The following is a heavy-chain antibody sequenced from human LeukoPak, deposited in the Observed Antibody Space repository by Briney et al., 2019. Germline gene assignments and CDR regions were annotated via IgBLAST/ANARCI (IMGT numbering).Heavy chain of an antibody. CDR1: GGSISSGDYY. D-gene: IGHD3-10*01. V-gene: IGHV4-30-4*01. CDR3: ARAQGSPAVLLLEG. J-gene: IGHJ4*02. Sequence: SQTLSLTCTVSGGSISSGDYYWSWIRQHPGKGLEYIGYIYHSGSTYYNPSLRSRIIMSVDTSKNQFSLKVTSVTAADTAVYYCARAQGSPAVLLLEGWGQGPLVIVS. CDR2: IYHSGST.